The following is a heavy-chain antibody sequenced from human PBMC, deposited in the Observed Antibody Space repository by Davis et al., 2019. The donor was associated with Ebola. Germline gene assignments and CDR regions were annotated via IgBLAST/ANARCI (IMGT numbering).Heavy chain of an antibody. Sequence: PGGSLRLSCTVSGGSITSHYWSWIRQPPGQGLEWIGYIHYTGSTKYNPSLKSRVTISVHTSKKNFSLKLTSLTAADTAVYYCLWTGFGGGVWGQGTTVTVSS. CDR1: GGSITSHY. V-gene: IGHV4-59*11. CDR2: IHYTGST. CDR3: LWTGFGGGV. D-gene: IGHD1-14*01. J-gene: IGHJ6*02.